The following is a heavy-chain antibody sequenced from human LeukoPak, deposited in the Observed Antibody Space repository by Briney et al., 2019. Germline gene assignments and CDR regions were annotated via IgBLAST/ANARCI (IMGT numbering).Heavy chain of an antibody. Sequence: SVKVSCKASGGTFSSYAISWVRQAPGQGLEWMGGIIPIFGTANYAQKFQGRVTITADESTSTAYMELSSLRSEDTAVYSCARVMVRGVIISYFQHWGQGTLVTVSS. J-gene: IGHJ1*01. V-gene: IGHV1-69*13. D-gene: IGHD3-10*01. CDR1: GGTFSSYA. CDR2: IIPIFGTA. CDR3: ARVMVRGVIISYFQH.